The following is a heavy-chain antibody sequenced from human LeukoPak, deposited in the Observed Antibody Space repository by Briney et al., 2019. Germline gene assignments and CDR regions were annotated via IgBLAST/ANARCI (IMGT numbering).Heavy chain of an antibody. J-gene: IGHJ4*02. D-gene: IGHD4-11*01. Sequence: KTSETLSLTCTVSGGSFGTYYWSWIRRPPGKGLEWIGYIYYTGTVIYNPSLMSRVTMSVDTSKNQFSLNVESLTAADTAVYFCARGTTGPQYFDSWGQGTLVTVSS. CDR3: ARGTTGPQYFDS. CDR1: GGSFGTYY. V-gene: IGHV4-59*01. CDR2: IYYTGTV.